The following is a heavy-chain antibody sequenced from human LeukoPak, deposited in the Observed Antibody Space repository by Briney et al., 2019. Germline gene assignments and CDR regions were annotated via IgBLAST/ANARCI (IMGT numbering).Heavy chain of an antibody. J-gene: IGHJ3*02. V-gene: IGHV3-66*01. Sequence: GGSLRLSCSASGFTVSDTYMSWVRQAPGKGLEWVSVLYSRGDTFYADSVKGRFTVSRDNSNNTVYLQMNSLRAEDTAVYYCARVEGAFDIWGQGTMVTVSS. CDR1: GFTVSDTY. CDR2: LYSRGDT. CDR3: ARVEGAFDI.